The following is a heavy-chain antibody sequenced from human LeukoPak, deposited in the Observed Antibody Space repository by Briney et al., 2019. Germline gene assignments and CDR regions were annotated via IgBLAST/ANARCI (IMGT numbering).Heavy chain of an antibody. J-gene: IGHJ6*02. CDR2: INHSGST. V-gene: IGHV4-34*01. Sequence: SETLSLTCAVYGGSFSGYYWSWIRQPPGKGLEWIGEINHSGSTNYNPSLKSRVTISVDTSKNQFSLKLSSVTAADTAVYYCARAQRGATGSGGGYYGMDVWGQGTTATVSS. CDR3: ARAQRGATGSGGGYYGMDV. D-gene: IGHD3-10*01. CDR1: GGSFSGYY.